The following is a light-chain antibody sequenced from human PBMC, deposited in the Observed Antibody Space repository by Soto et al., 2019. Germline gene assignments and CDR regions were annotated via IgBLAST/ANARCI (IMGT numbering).Light chain of an antibody. J-gene: IGLJ1*01. V-gene: IGLV1-44*01. CDR2: SDN. CDR1: SSNIGSNT. Sequence: QSALTQSPSASGTPGQRVTISCSGSSSNIGSNTVNWYHQLPGTAPKLLIYSDNQRPSGVPDRFPGSKSGTSASLAISGLQSEDEADYYCAAWDDSLNGYVFASGTKVTVL. CDR3: AAWDDSLNGYV.